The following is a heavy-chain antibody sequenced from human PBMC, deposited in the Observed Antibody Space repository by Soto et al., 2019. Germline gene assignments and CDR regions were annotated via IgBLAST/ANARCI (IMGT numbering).Heavy chain of an antibody. V-gene: IGHV4-4*07. CDR3: AREVRGGFTGIFDQ. D-gene: IGHD2-15*01. J-gene: IGHJ4*02. Sequence: QVQLQGSGPGQVKPSETLSLTYTVSGDSISDYFYWSWIRQPAGKGLEWIGRIYTDGTTKYNPSLKSRVTLSLDKSKNQFSLRLSCVTAADTAVYYFAREVRGGFTGIFDQWGRGSRVSASA. CDR1: GDSISDYFY. CDR2: IYTDGTT.